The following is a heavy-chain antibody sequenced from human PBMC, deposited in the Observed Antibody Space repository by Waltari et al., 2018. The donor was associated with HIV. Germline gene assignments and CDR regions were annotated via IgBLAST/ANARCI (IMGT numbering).Heavy chain of an antibody. CDR1: GFTFSSYA. CDR2: ISRSGGST. CDR3: AKEPGAQWLVLRGDY. J-gene: IGHJ4*02. Sequence: EVQLLESGGGLVQPGGSLRLSCAASGFTFSSYAMSWVRQAPGKGLEWVSAISRSGGSTYYADSVKCLFTISRDNSNNTLYLQMNSLRAEDTAVYYCAKEPGAQWLVLRGDYWGQGTLVTVSS. V-gene: IGHV3-23*01. D-gene: IGHD6-19*01.